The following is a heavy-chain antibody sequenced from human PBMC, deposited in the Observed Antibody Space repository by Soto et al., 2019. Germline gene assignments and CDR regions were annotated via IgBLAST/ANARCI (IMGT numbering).Heavy chain of an antibody. Sequence: PGGSLRLSCAASGFTFSSYVMHWVRQAPGKGLEWVAVIWYDGINKYYADSVKGRFTISRDNSKDTLYLQMNSLRAEDTAVYYCARDKYSSSWYWFDPWGQGPMIT. J-gene: IGHJ5*02. V-gene: IGHV3-33*01. CDR2: IWYDGINK. CDR1: GFTFSSYV. CDR3: ARDKYSSSWYWFDP. D-gene: IGHD6-13*01.